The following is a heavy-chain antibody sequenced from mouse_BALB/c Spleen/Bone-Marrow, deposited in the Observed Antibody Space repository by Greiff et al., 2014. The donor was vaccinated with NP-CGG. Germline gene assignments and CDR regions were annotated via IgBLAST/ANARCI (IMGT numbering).Heavy chain of an antibody. Sequence: VKLMESGPELVKPGASVKISCKASGYAFSSSWMNWVKQRPGQGLEWIGRIYPGDGDTKYNGKFKGKATLTADKSSSTAYMQLSSLTSVDSAVYFCARTDGYRDMDYWGRGTSVTVSS. CDR2: IYPGDGDT. CDR1: GYAFSSSW. J-gene: IGHJ4*01. D-gene: IGHD2-3*01. V-gene: IGHV1-82*01. CDR3: ARTDGYRDMDY.